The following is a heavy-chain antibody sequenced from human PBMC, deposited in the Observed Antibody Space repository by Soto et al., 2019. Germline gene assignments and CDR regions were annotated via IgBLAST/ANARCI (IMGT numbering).Heavy chain of an antibody. CDR2: IIPILGIA. V-gene: IGHV1-69*08. J-gene: IGHJ4*02. CDR3: ARDRPGSGPKDY. D-gene: IGHD6-6*01. CDR1: GGTFSSYT. Sequence: QVQLVQSGAEVKKPGSSVKVSCKASGGTFSSYTISWVRQAPGQGLEWMGRIIPILGIANYAQKFQGRVTITADKSTSTAYMELSSLRSEDTAVYYCARDRPGSGPKDYWCQGTLVTVSS.